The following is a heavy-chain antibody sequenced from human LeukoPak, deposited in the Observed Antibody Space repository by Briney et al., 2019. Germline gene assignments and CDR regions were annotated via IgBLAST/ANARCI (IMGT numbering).Heavy chain of an antibody. CDR2: IIPMIATA. V-gene: IGHV1-69*06. Sequence: SVKVSCKTTEGTLRNVAFSWVRQAPGQGLEWLGGIIPMIATASYSQKFQGRVSINADKSTNTVYMELSSLKLEDTAVYYCARGAGWLYDWGQGTLVIVSS. D-gene: IGHD3-22*01. J-gene: IGHJ4*02. CDR1: EGTLRNVA. CDR3: ARGAGWLYD.